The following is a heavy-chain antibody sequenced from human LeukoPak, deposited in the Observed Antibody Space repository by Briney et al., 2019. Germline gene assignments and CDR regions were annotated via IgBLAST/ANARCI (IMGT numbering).Heavy chain of an antibody. Sequence: SAKVSCKASGGTFSSYAISWVRQAPGQGLEWMGGIIPIFGTANYAQKFQGRVTITADESTSTAYMELSSLRSEDTAVYYCARGYSGYDYPFDYWGQGTLVTVSS. D-gene: IGHD5-12*01. J-gene: IGHJ4*02. CDR3: ARGYSGYDYPFDY. CDR2: IIPIFGTA. CDR1: GGTFSSYA. V-gene: IGHV1-69*13.